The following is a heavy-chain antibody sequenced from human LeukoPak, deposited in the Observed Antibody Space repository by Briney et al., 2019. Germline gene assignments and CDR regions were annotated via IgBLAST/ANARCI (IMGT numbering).Heavy chain of an antibody. CDR3: TRVDRDYYDSSGYYYVVNS. V-gene: IGHV3-49*03. Sequence: GGSLRLSCTASGFTFGDYAMSWFRQAPGKGLEWVGFIRSKAYGGTTEYAASVKGRFTISRDESNSIAYLQMNSLKPEDTAVYYCTRVDRDYYDSSGYYYVVNSWGQGTLVTVSS. CDR2: IRSKAYGGTT. CDR1: GFTFGDYA. D-gene: IGHD3-22*01. J-gene: IGHJ4*02.